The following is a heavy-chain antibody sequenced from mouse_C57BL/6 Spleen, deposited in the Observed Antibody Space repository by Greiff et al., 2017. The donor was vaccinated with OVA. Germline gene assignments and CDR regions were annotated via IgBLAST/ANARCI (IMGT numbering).Heavy chain of an antibody. CDR1: GYTFTSYW. V-gene: IGHV1-64*01. CDR3: ASMTTVERGYFDV. Sequence: QVQLQQPGAELVKPGASVKLSCKASGYTFTSYWMHWVKQRPGQGLEWIGMIHPNSGSTNYNEKFKSKATLTVDKSSSTAYMQLSSLTSEDSAVYYCASMTTVERGYFDVWGTGTTVTVSS. CDR2: IHPNSGST. J-gene: IGHJ1*03. D-gene: IGHD1-1*01.